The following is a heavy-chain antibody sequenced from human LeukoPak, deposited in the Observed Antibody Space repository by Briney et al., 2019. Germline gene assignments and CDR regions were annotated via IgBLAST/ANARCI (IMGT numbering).Heavy chain of an antibody. CDR1: GYTFTGYY. Sequence: ASVKVSCKASGYTFTGYYMNWVRQAPGQGLEWMGWSNSDSGFTKYAQKFKCRATMTRDTSITTVYMDLTRLTSDDTSVYYCARNFDMKGFDPWGQGTLVTVSS. CDR2: SNSDSGFT. J-gene: IGHJ5*02. D-gene: IGHD3-9*01. V-gene: IGHV1-2*02. CDR3: ARNFDMKGFDP.